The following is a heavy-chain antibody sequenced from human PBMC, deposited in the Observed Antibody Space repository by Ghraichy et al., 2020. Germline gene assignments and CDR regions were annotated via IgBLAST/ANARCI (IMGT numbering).Heavy chain of an antibody. CDR1: GYTYISYD. D-gene: IGHD3-9*01. Sequence: ASVNVSCKASGYTYISYDISWVRQAPGQGLEWMGCINAYNGNTKYLQKFQGRVTMTTDKSTSTAYMELGSLTSDDTAVYYCARDLTGKRPFDYWGQGTQVIVSS. CDR3: ARDLTGKRPFDY. CDR2: INAYNGNT. V-gene: IGHV1-18*01. J-gene: IGHJ4*02.